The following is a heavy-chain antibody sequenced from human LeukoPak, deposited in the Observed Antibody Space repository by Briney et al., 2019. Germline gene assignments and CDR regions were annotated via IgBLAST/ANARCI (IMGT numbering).Heavy chain of an antibody. CDR2: IYYSGST. V-gene: IGHV4-59*01. CDR3: ASSGGIVVVPGYYYYYGMDV. J-gene: IGHJ6*02. D-gene: IGHD3-22*01. Sequence: SETLSLTCTVSGGSISSYCWSWIRQPPGKGLEWIGYIYYSGSTNYNPSLKSRVTISVDTSKNQFSLKLSSVTAADTAVHYCASSGGIVVVPGYYYYYGMDVWGQGTTVTVSS. CDR1: GGSISSYC.